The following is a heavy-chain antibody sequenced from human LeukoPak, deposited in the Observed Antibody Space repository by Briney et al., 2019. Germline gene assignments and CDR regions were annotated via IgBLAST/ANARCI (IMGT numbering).Heavy chain of an antibody. CDR1: GFTFSSYG. V-gene: IGHV3-33*01. D-gene: IGHD6-19*01. Sequence: GGSLRLSCAASGFTFSSYGMHWVRQAPGKGLERVAVIWYDGINKYYADSVKGRFTISRDNSKNTLYLQINSLRAEDTAVYYCARDVRYSSGWYNYYYYYGMDVWGQGTTVTVSS. J-gene: IGHJ6*02. CDR3: ARDVRYSSGWYNYYYYYGMDV. CDR2: IWYDGINK.